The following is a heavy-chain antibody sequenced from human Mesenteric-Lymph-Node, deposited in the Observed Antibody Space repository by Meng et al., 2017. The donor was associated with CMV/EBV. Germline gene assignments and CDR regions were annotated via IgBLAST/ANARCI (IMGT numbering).Heavy chain of an antibody. CDR2: ISFDGGSK. CDR3: ARGRSGYNYGEDYSEF. D-gene: IGHD5-18*01. CDR1: GFTFSRYG. J-gene: IGHJ4*02. Sequence: GESLKISCAASGFTFSRYGLHWVRQAPGKGLEWVALISFDGGSKYYADSLRGRFTISRDNSKNTVYLQMNSLRTEDTAVYYCARGRSGYNYGEDYSEFWGQGTTVTVSS. V-gene: IGHV3-30*19.